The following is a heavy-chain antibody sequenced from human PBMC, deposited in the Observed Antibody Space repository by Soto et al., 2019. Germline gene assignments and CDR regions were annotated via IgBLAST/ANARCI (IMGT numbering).Heavy chain of an antibody. J-gene: IGHJ6*02. D-gene: IGHD5-12*01. CDR1: GFTFSSYA. V-gene: IGHV3-23*01. CDR3: AKSNDGIVATINDRYYYYGMDV. CDR2: ISGSGGST. Sequence: GGSLRLSCAASGFTFSSYAMSWVRQAPGKGLEWVSAISGSGGSTYYADSVKGRFTISRDNSKNTLYLQMNSLRAEDTAVYYCAKSNDGIVATINDRYYYYGMDVWGQGTTVTVSS.